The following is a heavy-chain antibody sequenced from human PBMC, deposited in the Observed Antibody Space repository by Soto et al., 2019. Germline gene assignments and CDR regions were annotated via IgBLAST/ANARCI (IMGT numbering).Heavy chain of an antibody. V-gene: IGHV3-33*01. J-gene: IGHJ4*02. D-gene: IGHD2-15*01. Sequence: QEQLVESGGGVVQPGRSLRLSCAASASIFRGYGMHWVRQAPGKGLEWVAGIWSAGSNKYYADSVKGRFTISRDNSKNMLYLQMDSVRVEDTAVYYCARGGSGGIAFRGFCDYWGQGTLVTVSS. CDR2: IWSAGSNK. CDR1: ASIFRGYG. CDR3: ARGGSGGIAFRGFCDY.